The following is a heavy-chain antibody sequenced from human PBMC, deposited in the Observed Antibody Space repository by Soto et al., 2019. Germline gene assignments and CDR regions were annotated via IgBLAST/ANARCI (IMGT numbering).Heavy chain of an antibody. Sequence: PSETLSLTCTVSGGSICSYYWSWIRQPPGKGLEWIAYIYYSGNTDYNPSLKSRVTISVDTSKNQFSLKLSSVTAADTAVYYCARESYYSGWFGPWGQGTLVTVSS. V-gene: IGHV4-59*01. D-gene: IGHD3-10*01. J-gene: IGHJ5*02. CDR2: IYYSGNT. CDR3: ARESYYSGWFGP. CDR1: GGSICSYY.